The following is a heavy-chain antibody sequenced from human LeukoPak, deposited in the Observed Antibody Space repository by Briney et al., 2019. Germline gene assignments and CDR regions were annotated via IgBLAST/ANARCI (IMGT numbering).Heavy chain of an antibody. CDR3: ARDPVDTASPYYFDY. D-gene: IGHD5-18*01. Sequence: GGSLRLSCAALGFSVSSNYMSWVRQAPGKGLEWVSYISSGSNIIYYADSVKGRFTISRDNAKNSLYLQMNSLRAEDTAVYYCARDPVDTASPYYFDYWGQGTLVTVSS. V-gene: IGHV3-48*04. CDR2: ISSGSNII. CDR1: GFSVSSNY. J-gene: IGHJ4*02.